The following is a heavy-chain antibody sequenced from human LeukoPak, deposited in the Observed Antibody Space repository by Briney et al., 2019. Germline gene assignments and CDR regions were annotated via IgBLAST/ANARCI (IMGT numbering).Heavy chain of an antibody. V-gene: IGHV1-24*01. D-gene: IGHD6-13*01. CDR1: GYTLTELS. J-gene: IGHJ6*03. CDR2: FDPEDGET. Sequence: VASVKVSCKVSGYTLTELSMHWVRQAPGKGLEWMGGFDPEDGETIYAQKFQGRVTMTEDTSTDTAYMELSSLRSEDTAVYYCATVHHSSSWYKLYYYMDVWGKGTTVTVSS. CDR3: ATVHHSSSWYKLYYYMDV.